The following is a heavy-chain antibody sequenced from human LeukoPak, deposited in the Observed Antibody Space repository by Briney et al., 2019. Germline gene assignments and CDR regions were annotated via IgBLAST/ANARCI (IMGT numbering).Heavy chain of an antibody. CDR2: INHSGST. J-gene: IGHJ4*02. Sequence: HPSETLSLTCAVYGGSFGGYYWTWIRQSPGKGPEWIGEINHSGSTNYNPSFKRRVFMSVDTAKNQFSLKLSSVSAADTAVYYCARGGYFDSSGYPNPLDYWGQGTLVTVSS. CDR1: GGSFGGYY. CDR3: ARGGYFDSSGYPNPLDY. V-gene: IGHV4-34*01. D-gene: IGHD3-22*01.